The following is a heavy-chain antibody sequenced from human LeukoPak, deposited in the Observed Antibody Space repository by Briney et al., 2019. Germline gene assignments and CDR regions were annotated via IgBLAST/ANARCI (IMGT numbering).Heavy chain of an antibody. Sequence: SETLSLTCTVSGGSTSSSSYYWGWIRQPPGKGLEWIGSIYYSGSTYYNPSLKSRVTISVDTSKNQFSLKLSSVTAADTAVYYCAVGERSDTGWASNVDYWGQGTLVTVSS. V-gene: IGHV4-39*01. J-gene: IGHJ4*02. CDR3: AVGERSDTGWASNVDY. CDR1: GGSTSSSSYY. D-gene: IGHD1-1*01. CDR2: IYYSGST.